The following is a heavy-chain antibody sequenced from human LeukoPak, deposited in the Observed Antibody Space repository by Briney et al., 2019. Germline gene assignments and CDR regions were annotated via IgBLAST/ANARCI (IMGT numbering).Heavy chain of an antibody. V-gene: IGHV3-64*01. J-gene: IGHJ4*02. CDR2: ISSNGGST. CDR3: ARTPSGSYVDY. D-gene: IGHD1-26*01. CDR1: GFTFSSYA. Sequence: PGGSLRLSCAASGFTFSSYAMHWVRQAPGKGLEYVSAISSNGGSTYYANSVKGRFTISRDNSKNTLYLQMASLRAEDMAVYYCARTPSGSYVDYWGQGTLVTVSS.